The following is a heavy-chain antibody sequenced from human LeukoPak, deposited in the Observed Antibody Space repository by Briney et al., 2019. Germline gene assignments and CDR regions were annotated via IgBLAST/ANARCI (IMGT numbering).Heavy chain of an antibody. CDR2: ISRGGDAT. Sequence: GGSLRLSCAASGFTFSNYAMYWVRQAPAKGPEWVSAISRGGDATYYADSVKVRLTISRDNSKTTLYLQMNSRTAEDTAIYYCARSGIYDYWGQGTLVTVSS. CDR3: ARSGIYDY. D-gene: IGHD3-3*01. J-gene: IGHJ4*02. V-gene: IGHV3-23*01. CDR1: GFTFSNYA.